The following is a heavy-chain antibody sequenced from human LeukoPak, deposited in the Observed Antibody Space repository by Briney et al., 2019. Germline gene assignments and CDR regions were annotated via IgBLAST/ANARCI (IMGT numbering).Heavy chain of an antibody. Sequence: ASVRVSCKASGYTFTGYSMHWVRQAPGQGLEWMGWINPNSGGANYAQKFKGRVTMTRDTSISTAYMELISLRSDDTAVYYCARTGGLDYWGQGTLVTVSS. CDR1: GYTFTGYS. J-gene: IGHJ4*02. D-gene: IGHD3-16*01. CDR3: ARTGGLDY. CDR2: INPNSGGA. V-gene: IGHV1-2*02.